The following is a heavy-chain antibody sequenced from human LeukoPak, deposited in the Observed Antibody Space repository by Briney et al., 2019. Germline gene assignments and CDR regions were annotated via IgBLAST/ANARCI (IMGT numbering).Heavy chain of an antibody. D-gene: IGHD5-24*01. CDR1: GYSISSSSYY. V-gene: IGHV4-39*01. CDR2: IYYSGST. J-gene: IGHJ6*03. Sequence: SETLSLTCTVSGYSISSSSYYWGWIRQPPGKGLEWIGSIYYSGSTYYNPSLKSRVTISVDTSKNQFSLKLSSVTAADTAVYYCALNQARFAHGYNYRYYYYYMDVWGKGTTVTISS. CDR3: ALNQARFAHGYNYRYYYYYMDV.